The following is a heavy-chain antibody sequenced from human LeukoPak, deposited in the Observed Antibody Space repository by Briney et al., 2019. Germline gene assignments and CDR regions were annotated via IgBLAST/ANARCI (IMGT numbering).Heavy chain of an antibody. D-gene: IGHD3-10*01. V-gene: IGHV4-59*01. CDR3: ATGVRGVIQYYFDY. CDR1: GGSISSYY. J-gene: IGHJ4*02. Sequence: SETLSLTCTVSGGSISSYYWSWIRQPPGKGLEWIGYIYYSESTNYNPSLKSRVTISVDTSKNQFSLKLSSVTAADTAVYYCATGVRGVIQYYFDYWGQGTLVTVSS. CDR2: IYYSEST.